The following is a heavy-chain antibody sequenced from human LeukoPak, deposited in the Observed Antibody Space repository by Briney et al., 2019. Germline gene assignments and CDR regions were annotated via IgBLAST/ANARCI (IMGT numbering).Heavy chain of an antibody. CDR2: IKEDGGEK. V-gene: IGHV3-7*01. Sequence: GGSLRLSCAASGFTFSNYWMTWVRQAPGKGLEWVAHIKEDGGEKHYVDPVKGRFTISRVNAKNSLYLQMNSLGAEDTAMYYCVRDRGYCSGGTCYALWDYWGQGTLVTVSS. J-gene: IGHJ4*02. CDR1: GFTFSNYW. D-gene: IGHD2-15*01. CDR3: VRDRGYCSGGTCYALWDY.